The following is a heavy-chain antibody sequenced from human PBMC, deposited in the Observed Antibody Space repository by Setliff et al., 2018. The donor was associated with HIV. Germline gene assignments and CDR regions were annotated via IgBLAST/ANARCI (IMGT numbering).Heavy chain of an antibody. V-gene: IGHV3-74*01. CDR2: INYHGSDI. J-gene: IGHJ6*03. CDR3: ARDGAGHRYMDF. CDR1: GFTFSNHW. Sequence: PGGSLRLSCVGSGFTFSNHWMQWVCQAPGKGLVWVSRINYHGSDISYADSVKGRFTISRDNAKNTVFLQANSLRVEDTAVYYCARDGAGHRYMDFWGKGTTVTVSS. D-gene: IGHD3-16*01.